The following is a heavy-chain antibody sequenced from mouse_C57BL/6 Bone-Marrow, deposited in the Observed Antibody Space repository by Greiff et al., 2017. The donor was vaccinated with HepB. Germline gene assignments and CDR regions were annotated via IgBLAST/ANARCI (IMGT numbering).Heavy chain of an antibody. D-gene: IGHD1-1*01. Sequence: DVQLVESGGGLVKPGGSLKLSCAASGFTFSSYAMSWVRQTPEKRLEWVATISDGGSYTYYPDNVKGRFTISRDNAKNNLYLQMSHLKSEDTAMYYCASRYGSSYWYFDVWGTGTTVTVSS. CDR1: GFTFSSYA. J-gene: IGHJ1*03. CDR2: ISDGGSYT. CDR3: ASRYGSSYWYFDV. V-gene: IGHV5-4*01.